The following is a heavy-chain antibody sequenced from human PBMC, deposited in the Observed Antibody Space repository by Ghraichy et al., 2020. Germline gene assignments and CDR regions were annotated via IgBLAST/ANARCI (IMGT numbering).Heavy chain of an antibody. V-gene: IGHV3-30-3*01. CDR3: ARSRPQYSTSSFQDY. D-gene: IGHD6-6*01. CDR2: ISYDGGNK. J-gene: IGHJ4*02. Sequence: GESLNISCAASGFTFSSYAMHWVRQAPGKGLDWVAVISYDGGNKYYSDSVKGRFTISRDNSKNTLYLQMNSLTAEDTAVYYCARSRPQYSTSSFQDYWGQGTLVTVSS. CDR1: GFTFSSYA.